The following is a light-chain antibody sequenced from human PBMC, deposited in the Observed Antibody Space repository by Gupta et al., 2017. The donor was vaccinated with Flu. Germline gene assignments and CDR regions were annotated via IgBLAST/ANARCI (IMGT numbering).Light chain of an antibody. V-gene: IGLV2-11*01. Sequence: TSSDVGGYEYVSWYQVYPGKAPKLMMYDVIKRPSGVPDRFSGSKSGNTASLTVSGLQAEDEADDFCCSYAGTFTFVFGTGTKVTVL. CDR3: CSYAGTFTFV. CDR2: DVI. J-gene: IGLJ1*01. CDR1: SSDVGGYEY.